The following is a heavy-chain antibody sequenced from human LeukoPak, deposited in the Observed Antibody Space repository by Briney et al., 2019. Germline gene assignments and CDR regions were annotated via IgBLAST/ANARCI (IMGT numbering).Heavy chain of an antibody. CDR2: ISGSGGST. V-gene: IGHV3-23*01. CDR1: GFTFSSYA. Sequence: GGSLRLSCAASGFTFSSYAMHWVRQAPGKGLEWVSAISGSGGSTYYADSVKGRFTISRDNSKDTLYLQMNSLRAEDTAVYYCANRFGDNEDDYWGQGTLVTVSS. J-gene: IGHJ4*02. D-gene: IGHD3-10*01. CDR3: ANRFGDNEDDY.